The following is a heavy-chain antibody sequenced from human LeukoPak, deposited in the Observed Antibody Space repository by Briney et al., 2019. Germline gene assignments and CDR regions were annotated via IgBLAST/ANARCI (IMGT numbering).Heavy chain of an antibody. D-gene: IGHD2-15*01. CDR3: ARTRILLPFDP. CDR1: GGSISSYY. V-gene: IGHV4-59*01. Sequence: SETLSLTCTVSGGSISSYYWSWIRQPPGKGLEWIGYIYYSGSTNYNPSLKSRVTISVDTSKNQFSLKLSSVTAADTAVYYCARTRILLPFDPWGQGTLVTVSS. CDR2: IYYSGST. J-gene: IGHJ5*02.